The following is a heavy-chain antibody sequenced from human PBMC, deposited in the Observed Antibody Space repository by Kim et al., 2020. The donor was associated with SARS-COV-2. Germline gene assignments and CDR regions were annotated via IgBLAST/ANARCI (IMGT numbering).Heavy chain of an antibody. CDR2: VYPGDSDT. Sequence: GESLKISCQGSGYSFTNYWIAWVRQMPGKGLEWMGIVYPGDSDTRYSPSFQGQVTISADKSISTAYLQWSSLKASDTAMYYCARPSSGWYLGAFDICGQGTMVTVSS. V-gene: IGHV5-51*01. CDR1: GYSFTNYW. J-gene: IGHJ3*02. CDR3: ARPSSGWYLGAFDI. D-gene: IGHD6-19*01.